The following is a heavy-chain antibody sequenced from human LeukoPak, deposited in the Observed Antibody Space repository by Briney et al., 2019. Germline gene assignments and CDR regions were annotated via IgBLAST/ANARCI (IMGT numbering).Heavy chain of an antibody. J-gene: IGHJ6*02. CDR3: AASSSWYNYGMDV. Sequence: GTSVKVSCKASGFTFTSSAMQWVRQARGQRLEWTGWIVVGSGNTNYAQKFQERVTITRDMSTSTAYMELSSLRSEDTAVYYCAASSSWYNYGMDVWGQGTTVTVSS. CDR1: GFTFTSSA. D-gene: IGHD6-13*01. CDR2: IVVGSGNT. V-gene: IGHV1-58*02.